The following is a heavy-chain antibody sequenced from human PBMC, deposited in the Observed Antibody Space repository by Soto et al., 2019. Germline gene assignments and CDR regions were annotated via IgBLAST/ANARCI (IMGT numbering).Heavy chain of an antibody. Sequence: QVQLVQSGAEVKKPGSSVKVSCKASGGTFSSYAISWVRQAPGQGLEWMGGIIPIFGTANYAQKFQGRVTITADESTSIAYMELSSLRSEDTAVYYCASTFYYDSSGYYYVMYYWGQGTLVTVSS. J-gene: IGHJ4*02. D-gene: IGHD3-22*01. V-gene: IGHV1-69*01. CDR1: GGTFSSYA. CDR3: ASTFYYDSSGYYYVMYY. CDR2: IIPIFGTA.